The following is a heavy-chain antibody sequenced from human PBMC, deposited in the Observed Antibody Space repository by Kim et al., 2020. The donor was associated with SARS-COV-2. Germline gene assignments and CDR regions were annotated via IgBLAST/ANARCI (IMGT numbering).Heavy chain of an antibody. D-gene: IGHD2-21*01. V-gene: IGHV5-51*01. CDR2: IYPGDSDT. J-gene: IGHJ5*02. CDR1: GYSFTSYW. CDR3: ARLAYCGGDCFNSRINWFDP. Sequence: GESLKISCKGSGYSFTSYWIGWVRQMPGKGLEWMGIIYPGDSDTRYSPSFQGQVTISADKSISTAYLQWSSLKASDTAMYYCARLAYCGGDCFNSRINWFDPWGQGTLVTVSS.